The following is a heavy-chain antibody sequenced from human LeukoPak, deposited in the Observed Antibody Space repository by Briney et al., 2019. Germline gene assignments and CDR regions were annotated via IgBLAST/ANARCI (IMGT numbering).Heavy chain of an antibody. CDR2: INHSGST. Sequence: SETLSLTCGVYGGSFSGYYWSWIRQPPGKGLEGIGEINHSGSTNYNPSLKSRVTISVDTSKNQFSLKLSSVTAADTAVYYCARPKDSSSANAFDIWGQGTMVTVSS. V-gene: IGHV4-34*01. CDR3: ARPKDSSSANAFDI. J-gene: IGHJ3*02. CDR1: GGSFSGYY. D-gene: IGHD6-6*01.